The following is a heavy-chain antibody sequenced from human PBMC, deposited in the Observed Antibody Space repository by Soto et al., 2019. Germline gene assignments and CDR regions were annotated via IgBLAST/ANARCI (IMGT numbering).Heavy chain of an antibody. D-gene: IGHD4-17*01. V-gene: IGHV4-59*01. Sequence: SETLSLTCTVSGGSISSYYWSWIRQPPGNGLEWIGYIYYSGSTNYNPSLKSRVTISVDTSKNQFSLKLSSVTAADTAVYYCARVPTSLYGDYPELFDYWGQGTLVTVSS. J-gene: IGHJ4*02. CDR3: ARVPTSLYGDYPELFDY. CDR1: GGSISSYY. CDR2: IYYSGST.